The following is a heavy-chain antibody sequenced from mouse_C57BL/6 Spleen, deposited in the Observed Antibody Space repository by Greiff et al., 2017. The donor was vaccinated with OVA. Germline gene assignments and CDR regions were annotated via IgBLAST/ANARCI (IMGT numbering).Heavy chain of an antibody. J-gene: IGHJ4*01. CDR1: GYTFTSYW. Sequence: LQQPGAELVRPGTSVKLSCKASGYTFTSYWMHWVKQRPGQGLEWIGVIDPSDSYTNYNQKFKGKATLTVDTSSSTAYMQLSSLTSEDSAVYYCAHGGSYAMDYWGQGTSVTVSS. V-gene: IGHV1-59*01. D-gene: IGHD1-1*02. CDR3: AHGGSYAMDY. CDR2: IDPSDSYT.